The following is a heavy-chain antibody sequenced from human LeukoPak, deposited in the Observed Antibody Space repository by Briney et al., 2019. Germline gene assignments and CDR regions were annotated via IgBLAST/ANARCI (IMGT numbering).Heavy chain of an antibody. J-gene: IGHJ4*02. D-gene: IGHD6-13*01. CDR1: GFTFSSYG. CDR3: AKDPFHSSSWYYFDY. V-gene: IGHV3-30*02. CDR2: MRYDGSNR. Sequence: GRSLRLSCAASGFTFSSYGMHWVRQAPGKGLEWVAFMRYDGSNRYYADSVKGRFTISRDNSKNTLHLQMNSLRAEDTAVYYCAKDPFHSSSWYYFDYWGQGTLVTVSS.